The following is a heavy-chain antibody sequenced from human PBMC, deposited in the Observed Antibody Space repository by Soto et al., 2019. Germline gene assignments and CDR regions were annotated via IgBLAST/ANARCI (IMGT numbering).Heavy chain of an antibody. CDR1: GGTFSSYA. Sequence: QVQLVQSGAEVKKPGSSVKVSCKASGGTFSSYAISWVRQAPGQGLEWMGGIIPIFGTANYAQKFQGRVTITADESTSTAYMELSSLRSEDTAVYYCARAGRITFGGVIVNPYYYYGMDVWGQGTTVTVSS. CDR3: ARAGRITFGGVIVNPYYYYGMDV. CDR2: IIPIFGTA. D-gene: IGHD3-16*02. V-gene: IGHV1-69*01. J-gene: IGHJ6*02.